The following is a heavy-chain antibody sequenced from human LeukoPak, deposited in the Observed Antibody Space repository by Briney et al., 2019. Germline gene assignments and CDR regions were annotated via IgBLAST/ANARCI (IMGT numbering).Heavy chain of an antibody. J-gene: IGHJ4*02. CDR2: IDTDGSTT. CDR3: ARHWDF. CDR1: GXTFGNYW. Sequence: PGGSLRLSCAVSGXTFGNYWMHWVRQAPGKGLVWVSRIDTDGSTTTYADSVKGRFTISRDNAKNTLYLQMSSLRVEDTAVYYCARHWDFWGQGTLVTVSS. D-gene: IGHD1-26*01. V-gene: IGHV3-74*01.